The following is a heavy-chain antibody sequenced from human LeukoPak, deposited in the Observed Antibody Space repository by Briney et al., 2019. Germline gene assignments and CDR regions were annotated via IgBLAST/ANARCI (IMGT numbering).Heavy chain of an antibody. CDR1: GFTFSSYA. Sequence: GGSLRLSCAASGFTFSSYAMHWVRQAPGKGLEWVAVISYDGSNKYYADSVKGRFTISRDNAKNSLYLQMNSLRAEDTAVYYCAIIARDYYYYYMDVWGKGTTVTISS. CDR2: ISYDGSNK. CDR3: AIIARDYYYYYMDV. D-gene: IGHD3-16*02. J-gene: IGHJ6*03. V-gene: IGHV3-30*04.